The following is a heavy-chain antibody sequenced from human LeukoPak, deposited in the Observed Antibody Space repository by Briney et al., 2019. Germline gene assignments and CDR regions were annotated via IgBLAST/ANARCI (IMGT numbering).Heavy chain of an antibody. J-gene: IGHJ4*02. CDR1: GFSFSSYS. CDR2: ISSSSRYR. CDR3: AKRPLRYGYGYYFDY. D-gene: IGHD3-9*01. Sequence: GGSLRLSCAASGFSFSSYSMNWVRQAPGKGLEWVSSISSSSRYRYYAASVKGRFTISRDNAKNSLYLQMNSLRAEDTAVYYCAKRPLRYGYGYYFDYWGQGTLVTVSS. V-gene: IGHV3-21*04.